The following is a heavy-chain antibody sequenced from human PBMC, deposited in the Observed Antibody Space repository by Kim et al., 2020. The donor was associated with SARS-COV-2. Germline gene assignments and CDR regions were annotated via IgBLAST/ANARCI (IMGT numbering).Heavy chain of an antibody. CDR2: VYYSGST. CDR1: GVSISNNNFY. CDR3: ASFRVVAPTVAQ. J-gene: IGHJ1*01. D-gene: IGHD3-22*01. V-gene: IGHV4-39*01. Sequence: SETLSLTCTVSGVSISNNNFYWGWIRQPPGKGLEWIGTVYYSGSTFYNPSLNSRVTISVDTSKGQFSLKLNSMTAADTAVYYCASFRVVAPTVAQWGQGTLVTVSS.